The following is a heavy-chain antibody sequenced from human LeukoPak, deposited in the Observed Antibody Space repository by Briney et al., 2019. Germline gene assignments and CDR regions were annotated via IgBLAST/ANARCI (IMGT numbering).Heavy chain of an antibody. D-gene: IGHD3-22*01. V-gene: IGHV3-23*01. CDR2: ISGSGGST. J-gene: IGHJ4*02. CDR1: GFTFSSYA. Sequence: GGSLRLSCAASGFTFSSYAMSWVRQAPGKGLEWVSAISGSGGSTYYADSVKGRFTIPRDNPKNTLYLQMNILRAEDTAVYFCAKRGVVIRVILVGFHKEAYYFDSWGQGALVTVSS. CDR3: AKRGVVIRVILVGFHKEAYYFDS.